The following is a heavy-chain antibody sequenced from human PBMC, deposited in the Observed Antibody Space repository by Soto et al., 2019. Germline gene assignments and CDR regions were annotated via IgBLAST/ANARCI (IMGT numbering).Heavy chain of an antibody. V-gene: IGHV2-5*02. CDR3: AHKGPEDWPLDY. D-gene: IGHD3-9*01. Sequence: QITLKESGPPLVRPTQTLTLTCAFSGFSLSTSGVGVGWIRQPPGKALEWLAVIYWDDSKHYSPSLRSRLTITKDTSKNQVVLTLTNMDPMDTGTYNCAHKGPEDWPLDYWGQGTLVNVSS. J-gene: IGHJ4*02. CDR2: IYWDDSK. CDR1: GFSLSTSGVG.